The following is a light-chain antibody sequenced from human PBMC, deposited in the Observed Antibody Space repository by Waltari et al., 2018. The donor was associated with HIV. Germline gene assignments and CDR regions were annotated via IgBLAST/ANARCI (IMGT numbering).Light chain of an antibody. CDR1: ASTIGSNY. J-gene: IGLJ3*02. V-gene: IGLV1-47*01. CDR2: KNN. CDR3: ASWDDNLNSWV. Sequence: QSVVTQPPSPSGTPGHRVTISCSGSASTIGSNYVYWYQDLPGTAPKLLIYKNNQRSSGVPDRFSGSKSDTSASLAISGLRSEDEADYYCASWDDNLNSWVFGGGTKLTVL.